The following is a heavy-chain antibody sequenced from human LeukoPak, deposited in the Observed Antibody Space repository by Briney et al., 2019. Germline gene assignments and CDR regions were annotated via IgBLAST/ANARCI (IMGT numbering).Heavy chain of an antibody. CDR2: IYSGGST. J-gene: IGHJ3*02. Sequence: GGSLRLSCAASGFTVSSNYMTWVRQAPGKGLEWVSLIYSGGSTSYADSVRGRFTISRDNSKDTLYLQMNSLRAEDTAVYYCARIETVADAFDIWGQGTLVTVSS. CDR3: ARIETVADAFDI. D-gene: IGHD1-1*01. V-gene: IGHV3-66*01. CDR1: GFTVSSNY.